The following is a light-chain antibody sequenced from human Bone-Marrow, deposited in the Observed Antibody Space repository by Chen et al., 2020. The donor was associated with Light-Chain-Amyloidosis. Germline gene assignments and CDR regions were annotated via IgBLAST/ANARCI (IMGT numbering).Light chain of an antibody. CDR1: SSDVGGDNH. J-gene: IGLJ1*01. Sequence: QSALTQPASVSGSPGTPITFSCTGTSSDVGGDNHVSWYQQHPDKAPKLMIYEVTNRPSWVPDRFSGSKSDNTASLTISGLQTEDEADYFCSSYTITNTLVFGSGTRVTVL. CDR3: SSYTITNTLV. V-gene: IGLV2-14*01. CDR2: EVT.